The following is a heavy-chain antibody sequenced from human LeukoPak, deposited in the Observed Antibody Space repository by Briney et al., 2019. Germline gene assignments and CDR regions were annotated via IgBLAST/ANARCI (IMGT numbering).Heavy chain of an antibody. J-gene: IGHJ2*01. Sequence: GGSLRLSCAASGFTFSNAWMSWVRQAPGKGLEWVGRIKSKTDGGTTDYAAPVKGSFTISRDDSKNTLYLQMNSLKTEDTAVYYCTRPTDYDYWYFDLWGRGTLVTVSS. V-gene: IGHV3-15*01. D-gene: IGHD4-17*01. CDR2: IKSKTDGGTT. CDR3: TRPTDYDYWYFDL. CDR1: GFTFSNAW.